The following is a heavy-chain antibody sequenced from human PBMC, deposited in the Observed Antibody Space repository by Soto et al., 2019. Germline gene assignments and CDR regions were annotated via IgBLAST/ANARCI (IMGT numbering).Heavy chain of an antibody. CDR3: ARVTPQIRRAPFLFDS. V-gene: IGHV1-18*01. D-gene: IGHD3-3*01. J-gene: IGHJ4*02. CDR1: GYPFRNFG. CDR2: ISAYNGDT. Sequence: QVHLEQSGAEVKKPGASVKVSCRASGYPFRNFGVAWVRQAPGQGLEWMGWISAYNGDTNYTQSLQGRVSMTTDTSTRTVYMDLRSLRFDDTAVYYGARVTPQIRRAPFLFDSWGQGTLVIVSS.